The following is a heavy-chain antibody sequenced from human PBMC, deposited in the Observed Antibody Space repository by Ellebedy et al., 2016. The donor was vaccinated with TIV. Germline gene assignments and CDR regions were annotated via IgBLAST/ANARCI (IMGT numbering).Heavy chain of an antibody. D-gene: IGHD4-23*01. CDR2: ISWNSGSI. CDR3: AKEGDYGGPGLFDY. V-gene: IGHV3-9*01. CDR1: GFTFDDYA. Sequence: SLKISXAASGFTFDDYAMHWVRQAPGKGLEWVSGISWNSGSIGYADSVKGRFTISRDNAKNSLYLQMNSLRAEDTAVYYCAKEGDYGGPGLFDYWGQGTLVTVSS. J-gene: IGHJ4*02.